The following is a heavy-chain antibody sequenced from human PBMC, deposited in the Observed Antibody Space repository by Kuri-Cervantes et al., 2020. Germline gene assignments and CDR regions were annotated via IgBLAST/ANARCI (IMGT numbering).Heavy chain of an antibody. Sequence: GESLKISCAASGFTFSKYGMRWVRQAPGKGLEWVAVISNDGNNKFYADSVKGRFTISRDNSKNTLYLQMNSLRAEDTAVYYCARGGYSSGWNYYYYGMDVWGQGTTVTVSS. CDR2: ISNDGNNK. D-gene: IGHD6-19*01. CDR1: GFTFSKYG. CDR3: ARGGYSSGWNYYYYGMDV. J-gene: IGHJ6*02. V-gene: IGHV3-30*03.